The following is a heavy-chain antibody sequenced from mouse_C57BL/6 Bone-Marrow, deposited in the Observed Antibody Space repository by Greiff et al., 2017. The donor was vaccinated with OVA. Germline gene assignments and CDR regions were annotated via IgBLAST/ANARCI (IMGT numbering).Heavy chain of an antibody. D-gene: IGHD2-5*01. CDR2: IDPETGGT. CDR3: TRPYYSNYGWYFDV. CDR1: GYTFTDYE. J-gene: IGHJ1*03. V-gene: IGHV1-15*01. Sequence: VKLMESGAELVRPGASVTLSCKASGYTFTDYEMHWVKQTPVHGLEWIGAIDPETGGTAYNQKFKGKAILTADKSSSTAYMELRSLTSEDSAVYYCTRPYYSNYGWYFDVWGTGTTVTVSS.